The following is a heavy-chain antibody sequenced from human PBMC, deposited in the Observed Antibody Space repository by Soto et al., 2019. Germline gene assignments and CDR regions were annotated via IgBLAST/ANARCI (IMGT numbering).Heavy chain of an antibody. CDR3: ARGRFVGLCATDADY. J-gene: IGHJ4*02. CDR2: IYRGGST. V-gene: IGHV3-66*01. D-gene: IGHD2-21*02. CDR1: GFTVSNNY. Sequence: EVQLVNSGGGLVQPGGSLRLSCAASGFTVSNNYMSWVRQAPGKGLEWVSVIYRGGSTYYADSVKDRFTISRDNSENTLYLQMSAPTAEDTAVYYGARGRFVGLCATDADYVGQGTRVTVSS.